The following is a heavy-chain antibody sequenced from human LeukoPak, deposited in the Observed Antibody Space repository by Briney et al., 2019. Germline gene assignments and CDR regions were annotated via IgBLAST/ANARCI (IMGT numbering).Heavy chain of an antibody. CDR2: ISVSGGST. Sequence: PGGSLRLSCAASGFTFSTYGMSWVRQAPGKGLEWVSTISVSGGSTYYTDSVKGRFTISRDNSKNTLYLQMNSLRAEDTAVYYCAHEYSSSWDYWGQGTLVTVSS. V-gene: IGHV3-23*01. J-gene: IGHJ4*02. CDR1: GFTFSTYG. CDR3: AHEYSSSWDY. D-gene: IGHD6-13*01.